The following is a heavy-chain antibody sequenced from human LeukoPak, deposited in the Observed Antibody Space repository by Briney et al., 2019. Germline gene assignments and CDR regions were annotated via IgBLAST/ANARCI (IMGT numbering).Heavy chain of an antibody. CDR3: PRGGYRFDYFDY. J-gene: IGHJ4*02. CDR1: GFTFSSYA. V-gene: IGHV3-23*01. CDR2: ISGSGGST. Sequence: GGSLRLSCAASGFTFSSYAMSWVRQAPGKGLEWVSAISGSGGSTYCADSVKGRFTISRDNSKNTLYLQMNSLRAEDTAVYYCPRGGYRFDYFDYWGQGTLVTVSS. D-gene: IGHD3-22*01.